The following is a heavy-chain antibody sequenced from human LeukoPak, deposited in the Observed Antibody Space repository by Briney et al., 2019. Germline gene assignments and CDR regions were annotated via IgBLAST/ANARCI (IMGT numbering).Heavy chain of an antibody. CDR2: IKRDGSEK. V-gene: IGHV3-7*04. CDR3: ARDAGNSGYDLLDY. J-gene: IGHJ4*02. D-gene: IGHD5-12*01. Sequence: PGGSLRLTCAASGFRFSDYWMTWVRQAPGKGLEWVANIKRDGSEKFYVDSVKGRFTISRDNAKNSLYLQMNSLRAEDTAVYFCARDAGNSGYDLLDYWGQGTLVTVSS. CDR1: GFRFSDYW.